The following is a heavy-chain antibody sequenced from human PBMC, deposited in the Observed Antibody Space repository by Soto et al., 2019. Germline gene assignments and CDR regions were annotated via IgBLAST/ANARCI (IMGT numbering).Heavy chain of an antibody. D-gene: IGHD2-15*01. CDR2: ISSTSTTI. J-gene: IGHJ4*02. CDR1: GFTFSTYT. CDR3: ARDGGRHFDY. V-gene: IGHV3-48*01. Sequence: ESGGGLVQPGGSLRLSCAASGFTFSTYTLNWVRQAPGKGLEWLSYISSTSTTISYADSVKGRFTISRDNAKNSLYLQMNSLRAEDTAVYYCARDGGRHFDYWGQGTLVTVSS.